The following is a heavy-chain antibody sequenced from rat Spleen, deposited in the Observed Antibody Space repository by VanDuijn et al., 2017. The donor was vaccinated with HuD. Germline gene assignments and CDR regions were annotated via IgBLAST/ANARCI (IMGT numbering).Heavy chain of an antibody. D-gene: IGHD1-11*01. Sequence: EVQLVESGGGLVQPGRSMKLSCAASGFTFSNYYMAWVRQAPTKGLEWVASISTGGGNTYYRDSVKGRFTISRDNAKSTLYLQMDSLRSEDTATYYCTKSAYDWLVYWGQGTLVTVSS. J-gene: IGHJ3*01. CDR1: GFTFSNYY. V-gene: IGHV5-25*01. CDR2: ISTGGGNT. CDR3: TKSAYDWLVY.